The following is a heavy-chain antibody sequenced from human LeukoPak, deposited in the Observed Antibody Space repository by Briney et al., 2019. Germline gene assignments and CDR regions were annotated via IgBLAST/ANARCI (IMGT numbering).Heavy chain of an antibody. J-gene: IGHJ4*02. D-gene: IGHD4-17*01. CDR1: GGSFSGYY. Sequence: SETLSLTCAVYGGSFSGYYWSWIRQPPGKGLEWIGEINHSGSTNYNPSLKSRVTISVDTSKNQFSLKLSSATAADTAVYYCARSTTVVTYYFDYWGQGTLVTVSS. CDR2: INHSGST. CDR3: ARSTTVVTYYFDY. V-gene: IGHV4-34*01.